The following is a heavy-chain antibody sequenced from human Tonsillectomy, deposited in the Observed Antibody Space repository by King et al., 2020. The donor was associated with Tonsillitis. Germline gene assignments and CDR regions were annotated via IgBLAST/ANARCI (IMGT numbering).Heavy chain of an antibody. CDR3: ARQDYGGGSDYYYYAMDV. CDR1: GYTFTNYG. Sequence: QLVQSGAEVKKPGTSVKVSCKASGYTFTNYGVTWVRQAPGQGLEWMGWISTYNGNTNYAQKFQGRVTMTTDTSTSTAYMELRSLRSDDTAVYYCARQDYGGGSDYYYYAMDVWGQGTTVTVSS. D-gene: IGHD4-23*01. J-gene: IGHJ6*02. V-gene: IGHV1-18*01. CDR2: ISTYNGNT.